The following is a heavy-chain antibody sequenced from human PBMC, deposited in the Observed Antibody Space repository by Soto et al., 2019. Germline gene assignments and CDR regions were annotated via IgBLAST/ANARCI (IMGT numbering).Heavy chain of an antibody. CDR2: IYYSGST. V-gene: IGHV4-59*01. J-gene: IGHJ4*02. CDR3: ARVKGSFPYKSAYYFDY. D-gene: IGHD1-20*01. Sequence: PSETLSLTCSVSGDSMSNYYWSWIRQPPGKGLEWIGFIYYSGSTNYNASLKSRVTISVDTSKNQFSLKLSSVTAADTAVYYCARVKGSFPYKSAYYFDYWGEGTLVTVT. CDR1: GDSMSNYY.